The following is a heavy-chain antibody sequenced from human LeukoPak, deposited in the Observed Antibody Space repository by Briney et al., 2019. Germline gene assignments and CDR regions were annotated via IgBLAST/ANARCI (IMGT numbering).Heavy chain of an antibody. CDR2: INPNSGGT. CDR1: GYTFTGYY. D-gene: IGHD3-22*01. J-gene: IGHJ5*02. CDR3: ARGPAAVGTLPGLLLLYNWFDP. Sequence: GASVKVSCKASGYTFTGYYMRWVRQAPGQGLEWMGWINPNSGGTNYAQKFQGRVTMTRDTSISTAYMELSRLRSDDTAVYYCARGPAAVGTLPGLLLLYNWFDPWGQGTLVTVSS. V-gene: IGHV1-2*02.